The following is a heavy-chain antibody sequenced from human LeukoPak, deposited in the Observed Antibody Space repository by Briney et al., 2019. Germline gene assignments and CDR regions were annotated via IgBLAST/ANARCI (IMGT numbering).Heavy chain of an antibody. V-gene: IGHV4-39*07. Sequence: SETLSLTCTVSGGSISSSSYYWGWIRQPPGKGLEWIGSIYYCGSTYYNPSLKSRVTISVDTSKNQFSLKLSSVTAADTAVYYCARLYYDFWSGYYMEGHFDYWGQGTLVTVSS. J-gene: IGHJ4*02. CDR1: GGSISSSSYY. CDR3: ARLYYDFWSGYYMEGHFDY. CDR2: IYYCGST. D-gene: IGHD3-3*01.